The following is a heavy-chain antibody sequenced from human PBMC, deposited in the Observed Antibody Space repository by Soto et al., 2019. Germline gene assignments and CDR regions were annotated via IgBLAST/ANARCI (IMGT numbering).Heavy chain of an antibody. J-gene: IGHJ6*03. CDR2: IKQDGSEK. CDR3: ARDSLWSGYSLLDYYYYMDV. D-gene: IGHD3-3*01. CDR1: GFTFSSYW. Sequence: GGSLRLSCAASGFTFSSYWMSWVRQAPGKGLEWVANIKQDGSEKYYVDSVKGRFTISRDNAKNSLYLQMNSLRAEDTAVYYCARDSLWSGYSLLDYYYYMDVWGKGTTVTVSS. V-gene: IGHV3-7*01.